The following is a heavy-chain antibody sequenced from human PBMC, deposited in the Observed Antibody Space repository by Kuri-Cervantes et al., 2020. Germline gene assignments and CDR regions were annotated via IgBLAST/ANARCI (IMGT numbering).Heavy chain of an antibody. CDR3: AKDGAKWARYYFDY. D-gene: IGHD1-26*01. V-gene: IGHV3-30*04. Sequence: GESLKISCAASGFTFSSNAMHWVRQTPGKGLEWVTVISYDGRDTKYADSVKGRFTISRDNSKNTLYLQMSSLRAEDTAVYCCAKDGAKWARYYFDYWGQGTLVTVSS. CDR2: ISYDGRDT. CDR1: GFTFSSNA. J-gene: IGHJ4*02.